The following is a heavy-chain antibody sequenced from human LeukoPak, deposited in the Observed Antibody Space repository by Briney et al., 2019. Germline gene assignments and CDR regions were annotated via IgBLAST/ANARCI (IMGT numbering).Heavy chain of an antibody. J-gene: IGHJ4*02. V-gene: IGHV3-23*01. Sequence: GGSLRLSCAASGFTFSTYAMSWVRQAPGKGLEWVSMITDSGDNTYDADSVESRFTISRDNSKNTLYLQMNSLRAEDTAVYYCAKGGRLSDYWGQGTLVAVSS. CDR3: AKGGRLSDY. CDR1: GFTFSTYA. D-gene: IGHD2/OR15-2a*01. CDR2: ITDSGDNT.